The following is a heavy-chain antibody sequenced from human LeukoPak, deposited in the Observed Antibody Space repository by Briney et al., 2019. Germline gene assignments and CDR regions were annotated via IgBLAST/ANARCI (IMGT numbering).Heavy chain of an antibody. V-gene: IGHV3-66*02. J-gene: IGHJ4*02. CDR3: ARDVSSGTFDY. Sequence: GGSLRLSCAASGFTVSSNYVSWVRQAPGKGLEWVSVIYSGGSTYYADSVKGRFTISRDNSKNTLYLQMNSLRAEDTAVYYCARDVSSGTFDYWGQGTLVTVSS. D-gene: IGHD3-22*01. CDR2: IYSGGST. CDR1: GFTVSSNY.